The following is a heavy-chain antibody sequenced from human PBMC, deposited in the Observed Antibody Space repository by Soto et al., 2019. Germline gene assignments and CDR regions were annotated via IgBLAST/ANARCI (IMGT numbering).Heavy chain of an antibody. Sequence: ASVKVSCKASGYTFTSYGISWVRQAPGQGLEWMGWISAYNGNTNYAQKLQGRVTMTTDTSTSTAYMELRSLRSDDTAVYYCARGERNYYDSTLTEIPRDYWGQGTLVTVSS. D-gene: IGHD3-22*01. J-gene: IGHJ4*02. V-gene: IGHV1-18*01. CDR1: GYTFTSYG. CDR2: ISAYNGNT. CDR3: ARGERNYYDSTLTEIPRDY.